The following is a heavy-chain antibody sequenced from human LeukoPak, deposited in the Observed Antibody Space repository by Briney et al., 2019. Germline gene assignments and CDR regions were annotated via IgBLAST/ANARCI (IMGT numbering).Heavy chain of an antibody. CDR1: GFPVRSRY. D-gene: IGHD3-3*01. Sequence: GGSLRLSCEVSGFPVRSRYMTWVRQPPGKGLECVAVIYSGGTTYHIDSVKGRFTISRDISKSTMYLEMNNLRVEDTAIYYCASLEGGPSDGRWGQGTLVAVSS. CDR2: IYSGGTT. V-gene: IGHV3-53*01. CDR3: ASLEGGPSDGR. J-gene: IGHJ4*02.